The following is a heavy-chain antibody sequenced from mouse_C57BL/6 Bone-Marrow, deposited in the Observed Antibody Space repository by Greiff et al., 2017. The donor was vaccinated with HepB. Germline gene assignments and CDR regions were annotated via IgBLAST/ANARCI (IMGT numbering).Heavy chain of an antibody. CDR2: ISNGGGST. Sequence: EVKLVESGGGLVQPGGSLKLSCAASGFTFSDYYMYWVRQTPEKRLEWVAYISNGGGSTYYPDTVKGRFTISRDNAKNTLYLQMSRLKSEDTAMYYCARHEAVAMDYWGQGTSVTVSS. V-gene: IGHV5-12*01. CDR1: GFTFSDYY. CDR3: ARHEAVAMDY. J-gene: IGHJ4*01.